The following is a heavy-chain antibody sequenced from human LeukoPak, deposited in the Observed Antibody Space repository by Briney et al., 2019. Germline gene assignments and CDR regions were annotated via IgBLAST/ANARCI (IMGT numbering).Heavy chain of an antibody. CDR3: VRLTPGDTLDY. V-gene: IGHV4-39*01. CDR1: GGSISSSSYY. D-gene: IGHD7-27*01. J-gene: IGHJ4*02. CDR2: IYYSGST. Sequence: SETLSLTCTVSGGSISSSSYYWGWIRQPPGKGREWIGSIYYSGSTYSNPSLKSPVTISVYTSKNQFSLKLRSVAAAAASVYYCVRLTPGDTLDYWGQGTLVTASS.